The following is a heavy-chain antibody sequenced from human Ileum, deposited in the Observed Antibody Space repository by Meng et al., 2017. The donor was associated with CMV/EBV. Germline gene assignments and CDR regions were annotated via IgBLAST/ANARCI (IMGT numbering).Heavy chain of an antibody. CDR1: GYTLTELS. V-gene: IGHV1-24*01. CDR2: FDPEDGET. D-gene: IGHD2-2*01. J-gene: IGHJ6*02. CDR3: ATGGSTRGYYYYGMDV. Sequence: ASVKVSCKVSGYTLTELSRHWVRQAPGKGLEWMGGFDPEDGETIYAQKFQGRVTMTEDTSTDTAYMELSSLRSDDTAVYYCATGGSTRGYYYYGMDVWGQGTMVTVSS.